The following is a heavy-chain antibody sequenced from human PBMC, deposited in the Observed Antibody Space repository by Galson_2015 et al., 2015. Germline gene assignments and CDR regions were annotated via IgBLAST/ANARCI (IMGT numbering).Heavy chain of an antibody. CDR1: GFTFSDYY. D-gene: IGHD3-16*02. CDR3: ARDNRRVKGYRGEERAFEI. Sequence: SLRLSCAASGFTFSDYYMSWIRQAPGKGLEWVSYISSSGSTIYYADSVKGRFTISRDNAKNSLYLQMNSLRAEDTAVYYCARDNRRVKGYRGEERAFEIWGQGTMVTVSS. V-gene: IGHV3-11*01. J-gene: IGHJ3*02. CDR2: ISSSGSTI.